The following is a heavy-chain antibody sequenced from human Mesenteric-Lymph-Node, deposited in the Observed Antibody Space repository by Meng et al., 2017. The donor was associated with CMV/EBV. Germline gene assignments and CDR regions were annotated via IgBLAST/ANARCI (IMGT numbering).Heavy chain of an antibody. CDR3: ATDGPTTLEPFKY. CDR1: GFTFSSYW. CDR2: ISSSSTYI. Sequence: GESLKISCAASGFTFSSYWMSWVRQAPGKGLEWVSSISSSSTYIYYADSVKGRFTISRDNAKNSLCLQMDSLRAEDTAVYYCATDGPTTLEPFKYWGQGTLVTVSS. D-gene: IGHD2/OR15-2a*01. V-gene: IGHV3-21*01. J-gene: IGHJ4*02.